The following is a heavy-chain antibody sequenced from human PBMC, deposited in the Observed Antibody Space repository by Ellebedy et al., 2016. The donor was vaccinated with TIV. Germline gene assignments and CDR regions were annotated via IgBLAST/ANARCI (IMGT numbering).Heavy chain of an antibody. CDR2: INRYGSST. V-gene: IGHV3-74*01. J-gene: IGHJ4*02. D-gene: IGHD6-19*01. CDR3: ARGGRDQWLIED. Sequence: PGGSLRLSCAASGFTFSNYWIHWVRQAPGKGLVWLSRINRYGSSTNYADSVKGRFSISSDNSKNTPYVQINSLRAEDTAVYYCARGGRDQWLIEDWGQGTLVTVSS. CDR1: GFTFSNYW.